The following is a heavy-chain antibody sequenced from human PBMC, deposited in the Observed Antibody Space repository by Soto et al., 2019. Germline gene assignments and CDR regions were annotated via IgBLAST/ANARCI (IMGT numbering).Heavy chain of an antibody. V-gene: IGHV3-21*01. J-gene: IGHJ4*02. CDR2: ISSSSSYI. Sequence: GGSLRLSCAASGFTFSSYSMNWVRQAPGKGLEWVSSISSSSSYIYYADSVKGRFTISRDNAKNSLYLQMNSLRAEDTAVYYCASYYYGSGTIDYWGQGTLVTVSS. CDR3: ASYYYGSGTIDY. D-gene: IGHD3-10*01. CDR1: GFTFSSYS.